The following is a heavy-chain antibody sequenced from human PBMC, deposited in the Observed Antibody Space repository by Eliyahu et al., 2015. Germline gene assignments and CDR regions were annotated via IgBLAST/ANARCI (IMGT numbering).Heavy chain of an antibody. Sequence: EVQLVESGGGLIQPGGSLXLSCIASGFSVSMNDMTWVRQAPGKGLEWVSTIYSGGTKYYADSVKGRFDIYRDNSKNTLYLQMNSLRADDTAVYYCARDLEAFDIWGQGTMVTVSS. CDR2: IYSGGTK. J-gene: IGHJ3*02. CDR3: ARDLEAFDI. CDR1: GFSVSMND. V-gene: IGHV3-53*01.